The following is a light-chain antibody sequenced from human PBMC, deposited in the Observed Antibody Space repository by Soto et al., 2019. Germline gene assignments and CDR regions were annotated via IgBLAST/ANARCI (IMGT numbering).Light chain of an antibody. CDR2: DAS. CDR1: QSVTSSY. CDR3: QQYGSSLLT. V-gene: IGKV3-20*01. Sequence: EIVLTQSPGTLSSSPGERVTLSCRAGQSVTSSYLAWYQQKPGQAPRLLIYDASSRATGIPGRFSGSGSGTDFTLTISRLELEDFAVYYCQQYGSSLLTFGGGTKVDIK. J-gene: IGKJ4*01.